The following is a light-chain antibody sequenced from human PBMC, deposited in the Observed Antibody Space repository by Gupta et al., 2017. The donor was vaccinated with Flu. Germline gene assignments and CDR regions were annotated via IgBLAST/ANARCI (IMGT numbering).Light chain of an antibody. J-gene: IGKJ3*01. CDR3: QQYYSTPFT. CDR1: QSVSYSSNNKNY. Sequence: DIVMTQSPDSLAVSLGERATLNCKSSQSVSYSSNNKNYLAWYQQKPGQPPKLLIYWASTRESGVPDRFSGSGSGTDFTLTINSLQAEDVAVYYCQQYYSTPFTFGPGTKVDI. V-gene: IGKV4-1*01. CDR2: WAS.